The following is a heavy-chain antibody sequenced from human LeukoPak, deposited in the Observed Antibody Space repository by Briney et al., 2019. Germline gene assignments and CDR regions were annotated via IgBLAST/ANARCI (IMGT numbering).Heavy chain of an antibody. CDR1: GFTFSSYA. CDR3: ANDAAQEQLSNLFYGMDV. V-gene: IGHV3-30*04. CDR2: ISYDGSNK. J-gene: IGHJ6*02. D-gene: IGHD6-13*01. Sequence: GGSLRLSCAASGFTFSSYAMHWVRQAPGKGLEWVAVISYDGSNKYYADSVKGRFTISRDNPKNTLYLQMNSLRAEDTAVYFCANDAAQEQLSNLFYGMDVWGQGTTVTVSS.